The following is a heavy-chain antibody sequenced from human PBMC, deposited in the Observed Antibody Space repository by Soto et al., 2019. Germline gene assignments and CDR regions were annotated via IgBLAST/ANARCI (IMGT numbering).Heavy chain of an antibody. J-gene: IGHJ3*02. V-gene: IGHV1-2*02. CDR1: GYPVTAYY. Sequence: QLHLVQSGAVVKKPGASVTVSCSASGYPVTAYYMHWVRQAPGRGVEWMGGINPATGAAKYTQTLQGRVTMARDTATITVFLELSGLTSSDTAVFYWARGGGVGVAGSAAFDMWGQGTLVTVSS. CDR3: ARGGGVGVAGSAAFDM. CDR2: INPATGAA. D-gene: IGHD3-3*01.